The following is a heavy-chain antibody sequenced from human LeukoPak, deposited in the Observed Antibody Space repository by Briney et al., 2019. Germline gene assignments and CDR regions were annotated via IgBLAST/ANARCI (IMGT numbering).Heavy chain of an antibody. CDR2: IYDSGST. D-gene: IGHD1-26*01. Sequence: SETLSLTCAVYGGSFSGYYWSWIRQPPGKGLEWIGYIYDSGSTNYNPSLKSRVTISVDTSKNQFSLKLTSVTAADTAVYCCARGVNSGYFDYCGQGTLVTVSS. CDR1: GGSFSGYY. CDR3: ARGVNSGYFDY. V-gene: IGHV4-59*01. J-gene: IGHJ4*02.